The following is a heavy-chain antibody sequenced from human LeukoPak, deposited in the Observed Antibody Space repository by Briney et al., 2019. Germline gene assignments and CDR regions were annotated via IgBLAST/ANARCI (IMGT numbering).Heavy chain of an antibody. D-gene: IGHD3-22*01. CDR3: ARAYYYDNRAIDY. J-gene: IGHJ4*02. Sequence: GGSLRLSCAASGFTFISYNMNWVRQAPGKGLEWVSTLSSSSTYIYHADSVKGRFTISRDNAKSSLYLQMNSLRAEDTAVYYCARAYYYDNRAIDYWGQGTLVTVSS. V-gene: IGHV3-21*06. CDR1: GFTFISYN. CDR2: LSSSSTYI.